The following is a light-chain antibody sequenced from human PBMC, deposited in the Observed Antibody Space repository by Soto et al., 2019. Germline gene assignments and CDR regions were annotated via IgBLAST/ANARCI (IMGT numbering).Light chain of an antibody. CDR2: GAS. Sequence: QMTQSPSSLSASVGARITITCRASQSIRTSLNWYQQKPGKAPRLLIYGASTLQSGVPSRFSGSWSATDFTLTVSSLQPEDSAIYYCQQSYTTPRTFGQGTKVEV. CDR3: QQSYTTPRT. CDR1: QSIRTS. V-gene: IGKV1-39*01. J-gene: IGKJ1*01.